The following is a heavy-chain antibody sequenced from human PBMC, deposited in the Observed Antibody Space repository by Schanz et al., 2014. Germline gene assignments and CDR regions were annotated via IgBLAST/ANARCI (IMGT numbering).Heavy chain of an antibody. D-gene: IGHD3-3*01. CDR3: ARFLARYQYYGVDV. J-gene: IGHJ6*02. CDR1: GFTFSSYT. CDR2: ISGSGVTI. Sequence: EVQLVESGGGLIKPGGSLRLSCLASGFTFSSYTMNWVRQAPGKGLEWVSVISGSGVTIYYADSVKGRFSISRDNGETSVYLQINSLRVEDTAVYYCARFLARYQYYGVDVWGQGTTVIVSS. V-gene: IGHV3-48*04.